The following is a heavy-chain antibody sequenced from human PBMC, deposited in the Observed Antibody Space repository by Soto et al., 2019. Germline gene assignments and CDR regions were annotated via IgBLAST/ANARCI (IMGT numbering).Heavy chain of an antibody. V-gene: IGHV1-46*01. CDR3: ARDGGYDVLTGHYILLYYLDN. D-gene: IGHD3-9*01. J-gene: IGHJ4*02. CDR1: GYTFTTYS. Sequence: ASVKVSCKASGYTFTTYSMHWVRQTPGHGLEWMGVINPSGGRTSYAQKFQGRVTMTRDTSTSTVHMELSNLRSEDTAVYFCARDGGYDVLTGHYILLYYLDNWGLGTLGTVSS. CDR2: INPSGGRT.